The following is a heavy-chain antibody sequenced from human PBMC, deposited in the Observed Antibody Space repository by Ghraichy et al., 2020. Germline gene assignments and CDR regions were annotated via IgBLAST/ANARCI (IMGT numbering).Heavy chain of an antibody. D-gene: IGHD3-22*01. CDR3: ARALDYYDSSGYYSYGSYDY. CDR1: GGSFSGYY. CDR2: INHSGST. Sequence: SETLSLTCAVYGGSFSGYYWSWIRQPPGKGLEWIGEINHSGSTNYNPSLKSRVTISVDTSKNQFSLKLSSVTAADTAVYYCARALDYYDSSGYYSYGSYDYWGQGTLVTVSS. J-gene: IGHJ4*02. V-gene: IGHV4-34*01.